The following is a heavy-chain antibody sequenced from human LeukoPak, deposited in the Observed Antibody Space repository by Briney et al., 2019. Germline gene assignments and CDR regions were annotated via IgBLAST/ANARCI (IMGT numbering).Heavy chain of an antibody. V-gene: IGHV1-69*05. Sequence: VASVKVSCKASGYTFTSYGISWVRQAPGQGLERMGGIIPIFGTANYAQKFQGRVTITTDESTSTAYMELSSLRSEDTAVYYCARIGPNYRHDAFDIWGQGTMVTVSS. CDR3: ARIGPNYRHDAFDI. J-gene: IGHJ3*02. CDR1: GYTFTSYG. CDR2: IIPIFGTA. D-gene: IGHD5-24*01.